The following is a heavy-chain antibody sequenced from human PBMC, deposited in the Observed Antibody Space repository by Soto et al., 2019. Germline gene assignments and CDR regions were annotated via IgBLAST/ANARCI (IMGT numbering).Heavy chain of an antibody. J-gene: IGHJ6*02. CDR3: ARGSNYDFWSGYGMDV. CDR1: GGTFSSYA. D-gene: IGHD3-3*01. CDR2: IIPIFGTA. Sequence: QLQRVQSGAEVKKPGSSVKVSCKASGGTFSSYAISWVRQAPGQGLEWMGGIIPIFGTANYAQKFQGRVTNTADESTSTAYMELSSLRSEDTAVYYCARGSNYDFWSGYGMDVWGQGTTVTVSS. V-gene: IGHV1-69*01.